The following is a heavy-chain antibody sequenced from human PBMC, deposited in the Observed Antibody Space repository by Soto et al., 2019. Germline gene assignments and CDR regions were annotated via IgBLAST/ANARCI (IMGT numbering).Heavy chain of an antibody. CDR3: AGDNTSSPNMLDSPGLDV. V-gene: IGHV5-51*01. D-gene: IGHD3-10*02. Sequence: GESLKISCQSSGDSDLFNTYWIGWVRQRPGSGPEWMGIVFPSDSDTRYSPSFQCQVTISADKDTTTAYPQWSTVKPSDVDTCYSAGDNTSSPNMLDSPGLDVCGQGITVTVS. J-gene: IGHJ6*02. CDR2: VFPSDSDT. CDR1: GDSDLFNTYW.